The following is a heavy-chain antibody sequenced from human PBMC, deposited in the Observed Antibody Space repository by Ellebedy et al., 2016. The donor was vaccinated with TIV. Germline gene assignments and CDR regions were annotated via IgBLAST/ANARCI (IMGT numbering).Heavy chain of an antibody. J-gene: IGHJ3*02. CDR2: INQDGRTT. CDR3: ATDKVCFTFDI. Sequence: GESLKISCAASGFIFSASWMTWVRQAPGQGLEWVANINQDGRTTNYVDSVKGRFTISRDNAKNSLYLQLNSLRVDDTAMYYCATDKVCFTFDIWGRGTMVTVSS. CDR1: GFIFSASW. V-gene: IGHV3-7*01.